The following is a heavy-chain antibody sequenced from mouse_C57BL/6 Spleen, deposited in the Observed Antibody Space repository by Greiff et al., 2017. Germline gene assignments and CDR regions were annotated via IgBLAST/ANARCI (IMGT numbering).Heavy chain of an antibody. J-gene: IGHJ2*01. CDR2: IHPNSGST. D-gene: IGHD1-1*01. CDR3: ARRASTVVAGVDY. CDR1: GYTFTSYW. V-gene: IGHV1-64*01. Sequence: VQLQQPGAELVKPGASVKLSCKASGYTFTSYWMHWVKQRPGQGLEWIGMIHPNSGSTNYNEKFKSKATLTVDKSSSTAYMQLSSLTSEDSAVDYCARRASTVVAGVDYWGQGTTLTVSS.